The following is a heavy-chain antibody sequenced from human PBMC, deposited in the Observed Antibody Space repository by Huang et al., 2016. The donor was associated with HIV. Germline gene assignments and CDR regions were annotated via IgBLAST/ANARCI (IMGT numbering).Heavy chain of an antibody. D-gene: IGHD2-21*02. J-gene: IGHJ1*01. CDR2: NNHSGSA. CDR3: ARGLRFCRGVDCFPTHFQH. V-gene: IGHV4-34*02. CDR1: GGSFSVYQ. Sequence: QVRLEQWGAGLLTPSETLSLTCDVYGGSFSVYQWTWIRQSPGKGLEWSGENNHSGSATYKQSLKTRVTITGDMSKNQFSLKLTALTVTYTAVYFCARGLRFCRGVDCFPTHFQHWSQG.